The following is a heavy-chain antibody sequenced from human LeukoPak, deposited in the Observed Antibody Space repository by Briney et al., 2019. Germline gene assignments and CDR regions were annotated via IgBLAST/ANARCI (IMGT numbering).Heavy chain of an antibody. Sequence: GASVKVSCKASGYTFTSYGISWVRQAPGQGLEWMGWISAYNGNTNYAQKLQGRVTMTTDTSTSTAYMELRSLRSDDTDVYYCATPSDYGDYSMAGAFDIWGQGTMVTVSS. V-gene: IGHV1-18*01. D-gene: IGHD4-17*01. CDR3: ATPSDYGDYSMAGAFDI. CDR2: ISAYNGNT. J-gene: IGHJ3*02. CDR1: GYTFTSYG.